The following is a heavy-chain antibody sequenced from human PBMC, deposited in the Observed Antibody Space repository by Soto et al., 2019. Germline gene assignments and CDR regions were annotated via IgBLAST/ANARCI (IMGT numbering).Heavy chain of an antibody. CDR3: ARVNYGDYALYYFDF. J-gene: IGHJ4*02. CDR1: GGSISSGGYS. CDR2: IYHSGST. Sequence: PSETLSLTCAVSGGSISSGGYSLSWIRQPPGKGLEWIGYIYHSGSTYYNPSLKSRVTISVDRSKNQFSLKLSSVTAADTAVYYCARVNYGDYALYYFDFWGQGTLVTVSS. V-gene: IGHV4-30-2*01. D-gene: IGHD4-17*01.